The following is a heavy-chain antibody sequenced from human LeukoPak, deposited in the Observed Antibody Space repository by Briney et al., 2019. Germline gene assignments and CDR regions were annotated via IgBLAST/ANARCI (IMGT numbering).Heavy chain of an antibody. CDR1: GGSISSSNW. CDR3: ARLDYSSSYDNWFDP. J-gene: IGHJ5*02. Sequence: NPSGTLSLTCAVSGGSISSSNWWSWVRQPPGKGLEWIGEIFHSGSTNYNPSLRSRVTIPVDKSKNQFSLNLSSVTAADTAVYYCARLDYSSSYDNWFDPWGQGTLVTVSS. CDR2: IFHSGST. V-gene: IGHV4-4*02. D-gene: IGHD6-6*01.